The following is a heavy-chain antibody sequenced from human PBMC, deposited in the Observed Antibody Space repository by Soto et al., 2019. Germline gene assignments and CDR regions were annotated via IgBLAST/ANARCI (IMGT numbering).Heavy chain of an antibody. J-gene: IGHJ6*02. D-gene: IGHD6-19*01. CDR3: SSGWYIDAGYYYGMDV. V-gene: IGHV4-30-2*01. CDR1: GGPISSGGYS. CDR2: IDDSGST. Sequence: QLQLQESGSGLVKPSQTLSLTCAASGGPISSGGYSWSWIRQPPGKALEWIGYIDDSGSTYYNPSLKSRVTISVDRSKNQFSLKLSSVTAADTAVYYCSSGWYIDAGYYYGMDVWGQGTTVTVSS.